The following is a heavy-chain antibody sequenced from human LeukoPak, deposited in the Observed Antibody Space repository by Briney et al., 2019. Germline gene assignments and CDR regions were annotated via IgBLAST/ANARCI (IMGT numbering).Heavy chain of an antibody. CDR1: GYSFTSYW. V-gene: IGHV5-51*01. D-gene: IGHD3-22*01. CDR2: IYPGDSDT. J-gene: IGHJ4*02. Sequence: GESLKISCKGSGYSFTSYWIGWVRQMPGKGLEWKGIIYPGDSDTRYSPSFQGQVTISADKSIITDYLQWSSLKASDTAMYYCARAGSSGYHHFDYWGQGTLVTVSS. CDR3: ARAGSSGYHHFDY.